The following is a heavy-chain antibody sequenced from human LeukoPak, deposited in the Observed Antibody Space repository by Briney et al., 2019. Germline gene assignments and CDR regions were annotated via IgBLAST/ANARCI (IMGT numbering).Heavy chain of an antibody. CDR2: ISSDGSST. J-gene: IGHJ4*02. CDR1: GFTFSSYW. D-gene: IGHD1-26*01. Sequence: GGSLRLSCAASGFTFSSYWMHWVRQAPGKGLVWVSRISSDGSSTSYADSVKGRFTISRDNAKNTLHLQMNSLRAEDTAVYYCARGGPYSASDYRGQGTLVTVSS. CDR3: ARGGPYSASDY. V-gene: IGHV3-74*01.